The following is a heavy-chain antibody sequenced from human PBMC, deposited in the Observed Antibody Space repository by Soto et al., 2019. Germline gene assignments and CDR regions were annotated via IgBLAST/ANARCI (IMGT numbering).Heavy chain of an antibody. CDR1: GGTFSSYA. J-gene: IGHJ5*01. V-gene: IGHV1-69*13. Sequence: SVKVSCQASGGTFSSYAISWVRQAPGQGLEWMGGIIPIFGTANYAQKFQGRVTITADESTSTAYMELSSLRSEDTAVYYCARSVRFLEWILDGSWFDTWGQGTLVTVSS. CDR3: ARSVRFLEWILDGSWFDT. CDR2: IIPIFGTA. D-gene: IGHD3-3*01.